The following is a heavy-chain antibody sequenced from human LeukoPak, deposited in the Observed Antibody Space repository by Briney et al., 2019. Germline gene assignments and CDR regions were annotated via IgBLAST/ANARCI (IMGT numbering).Heavy chain of an antibody. D-gene: IGHD2-15*01. CDR2: LNQDGSES. V-gene: IGHV3-7*01. J-gene: IGHJ6*02. Sequence: GGSLRLSCVASGFTFSYHYMSWVRQAPGKGLEWVSNLNQDGSESNYVDSVKGRFTISRDNAKNSLYLQMNSLRAEDTALYYCAGRCSVTRCHFSSYGMEVWGQGTTVTVSS. CDR1: GFTFSYHY. CDR3: AGRCSVTRCHFSSYGMEV.